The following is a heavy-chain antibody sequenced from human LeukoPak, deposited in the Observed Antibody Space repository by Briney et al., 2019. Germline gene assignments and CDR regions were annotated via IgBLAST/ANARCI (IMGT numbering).Heavy chain of an antibody. CDR3: AKQGAYSSSWYDPKLDN. CDR1: GFTFSSYG. D-gene: IGHD6-13*01. CDR2: IWYDGSNK. Sequence: GGSLRLSCAVSGFTFSSYGMHWVRQAPGKGLEWVAVIWYDGSNKYYADSVKGRFTISRDNSKNTLYLQMNSLRAEDTAVYYCAKQGAYSSSWYDPKLDNWGQGTLVTVSS. J-gene: IGHJ4*02. V-gene: IGHV3-33*06.